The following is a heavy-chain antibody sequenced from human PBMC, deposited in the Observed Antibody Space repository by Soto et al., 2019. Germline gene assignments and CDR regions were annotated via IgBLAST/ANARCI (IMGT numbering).Heavy chain of an antibody. J-gene: IGHJ6*02. D-gene: IGHD4-4*01. CDR3: TTDKASYSQYPYYYYGMDV. CDR1: GFTFSNAW. CDR2: IKSKTDGGTT. V-gene: IGHV3-15*01. Sequence: EVQLVESEGGLVKPGGSLRLSCAASGFTFSNAWMSWVRQAPGKGLEWVGRIKSKTDGGTTDYAAPVKGRFTISRDDSKNTLYLQMNSLKTEDTAVYYCTTDKASYSQYPYYYYGMDVWGQGTTVTVSS.